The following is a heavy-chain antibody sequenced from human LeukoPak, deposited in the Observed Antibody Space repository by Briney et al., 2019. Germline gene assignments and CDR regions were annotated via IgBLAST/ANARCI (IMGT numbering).Heavy chain of an antibody. J-gene: IGHJ6*02. CDR3: ARDQDAAMVRGALLYFHYYYGMDV. Sequence: GGSLRLFCAASGFTFSSYSMNWVRQAPGKGLEGVSSISSSSSYIYYADSVKGRFTISRDNAKTSLYLQMNSLRAEATAVYYCARDQDAAMVRGALLYFHYYYGMDVWGQGTTVTVSS. V-gene: IGHV3-21*01. CDR1: GFTFSSYS. D-gene: IGHD3-10*01. CDR2: ISSSSSYI.